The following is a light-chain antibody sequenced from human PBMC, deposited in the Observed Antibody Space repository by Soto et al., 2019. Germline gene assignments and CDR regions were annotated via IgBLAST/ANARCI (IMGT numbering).Light chain of an antibody. CDR2: DVS. J-gene: IGLJ3*02. V-gene: IGLV2-11*01. CDR1: SSDVGAFNY. CDR3: CSYAGTHILV. Sequence: QSALTQPRSVSGSPGQSVTISCTGTSSDVGAFNYVSWYQHHPGKAPKLMIYDVSRRPSGVPDRFSGSKSGNTASLTISGLQAEDEADYHCCSYAGTHILVFGGGTKLTVL.